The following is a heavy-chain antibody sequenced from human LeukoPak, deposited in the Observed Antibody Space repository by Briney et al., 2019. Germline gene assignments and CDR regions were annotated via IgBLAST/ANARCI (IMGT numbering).Heavy chain of an antibody. V-gene: IGHV4-59*01. CDR3: ARGDSYGTFDY. CDR2: IFYTGGA. CDR1: SGSFSGYY. J-gene: IGHJ4*02. D-gene: IGHD5-18*01. Sequence: SETLSLTCTVSSGSFSGYYWSWIRQPPGKGLEWIGHIFYTGGANYNPSLKGRVTISVDTSKNQFSLKLSSVTAADTAVYYCARGDSYGTFDYWGQGTLVTVSS.